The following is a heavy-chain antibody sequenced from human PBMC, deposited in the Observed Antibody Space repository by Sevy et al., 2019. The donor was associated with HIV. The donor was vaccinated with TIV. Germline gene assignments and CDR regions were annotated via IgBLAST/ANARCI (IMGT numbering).Heavy chain of an antibody. J-gene: IGHJ4*02. V-gene: IGHV1-18*01. CDR1: GYTFTSYG. CDR2: ISAYNGNT. D-gene: IGHD3-22*01. Sequence: ASVKVSCKASGYTFTSYGISWVRQAPGQGLEWMGWISAYNGNTNYAQKLQGRVTMTTDTSTGTAYMGPRSLRSDDTAVYYCARDRMYYYDSSGYKLEYYFDYWGQGTLVTVSS. CDR3: ARDRMYYYDSSGYKLEYYFDY.